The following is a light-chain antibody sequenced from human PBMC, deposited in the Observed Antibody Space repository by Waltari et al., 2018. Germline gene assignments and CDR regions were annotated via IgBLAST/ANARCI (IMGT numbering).Light chain of an antibody. V-gene: IGKV1-12*01. CDR1: QGIRSW. CDR2: ATS. CDR3: QEANSFPLT. J-gene: IGKJ4*01. Sequence: DIQMTHAPPSVSASVGCRVTITCRASQGIRSWLSWYQQKPGKAPKPLNYATSNLQSGVPSRFSGSGSGTEFTLTISSLQPEDVATYYCQEANSFPLTFGGGTKVEI.